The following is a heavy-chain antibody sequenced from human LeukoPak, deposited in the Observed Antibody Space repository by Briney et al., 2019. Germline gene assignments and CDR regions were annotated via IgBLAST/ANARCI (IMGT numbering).Heavy chain of an antibody. CDR3: ARVYYFASSGYYFPPDY. Sequence: ASVKVSCKASGYTFTSYYMHWVRQAPGQGLEWMGIINPSAGSTSYAQKFQGRVTMTRDTSTSTVYMELSSLRSEDTAVYYGARVYYFASSGYYFPPDYWGQGTLVTVSS. CDR2: INPSAGST. J-gene: IGHJ4*02. V-gene: IGHV1-46*01. D-gene: IGHD3-22*01. CDR1: GYTFTSYY.